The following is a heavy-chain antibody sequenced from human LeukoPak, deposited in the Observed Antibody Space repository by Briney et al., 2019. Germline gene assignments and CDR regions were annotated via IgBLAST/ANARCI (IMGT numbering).Heavy chain of an antibody. CDR1: GYTFTGYY. CDR3: ARDVGSSWYYYYYMDV. Sequence: ASVKVSCKASGYTFTGYYMHWVRQAPGQGLEWMVWINPNSGGTNYAQKFQGRVTMTRDTSISTAYMELSRLRSDDTAVYYCARDVGSSWYYYYYMDVWGKGTTVTVSS. CDR2: INPNSGGT. D-gene: IGHD6-13*01. J-gene: IGHJ6*03. V-gene: IGHV1-2*02.